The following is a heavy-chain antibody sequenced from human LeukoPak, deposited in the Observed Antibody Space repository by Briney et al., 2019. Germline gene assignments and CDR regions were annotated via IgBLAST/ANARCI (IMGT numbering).Heavy chain of an antibody. Sequence: GGSLRLSCAASGFTFSTYTMTWVRQAPGKGLEWVSAIHSGGVNTYFADSVKGRFTISRDDSKNTLYLQMNSLRAEDTAVYYCAKGTHSSGWRHFDYWGQGTLVTVSS. CDR3: AKGTHSSGWRHFDY. J-gene: IGHJ4*02. V-gene: IGHV3-23*01. CDR1: GFTFSTYT. D-gene: IGHD6-19*01. CDR2: IHSGGVNT.